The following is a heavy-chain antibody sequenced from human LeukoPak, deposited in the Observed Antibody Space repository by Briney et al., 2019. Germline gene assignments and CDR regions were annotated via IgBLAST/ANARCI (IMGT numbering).Heavy chain of an antibody. V-gene: IGHV4-34*01. D-gene: IGHD3-10*01. J-gene: IGHJ4*02. CDR2: INHSGST. CDR1: GGSFSGYY. CDR3: ARGAMVRGVIPRHYYFDY. Sequence: PSETLSLTCAVYGGSFSGYYWSWIRQPPGKGLEWIWEINHSGSTNYNPSLKSRVTISVDTSKNQFSLKLSSVTAADTAVYYCARGAMVRGVIPRHYYFDYWGQGTLVTVSS.